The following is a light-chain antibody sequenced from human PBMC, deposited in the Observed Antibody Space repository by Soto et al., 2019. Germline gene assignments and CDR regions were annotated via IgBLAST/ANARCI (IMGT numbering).Light chain of an antibody. J-gene: IGKJ1*01. CDR2: AAS. Sequence: DIQMTQSPSSLSASVGDRVTITCRASQGISNYLAWYQQKPGKVPKLLIYAASTLQSGAPSRFSGSGSGTDFTLTISSLQPEDVAAYYCQKYTSAPPWTFGQGNKVDIK. V-gene: IGKV1-27*01. CDR3: QKYTSAPPWT. CDR1: QGISNY.